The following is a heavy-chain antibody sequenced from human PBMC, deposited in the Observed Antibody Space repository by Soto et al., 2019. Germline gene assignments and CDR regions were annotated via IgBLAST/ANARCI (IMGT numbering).Heavy chain of an antibody. CDR1: GGSFSGYY. V-gene: IGHV4-34*01. CDR2: INHSGST. CDR3: ARGSAARPFYYYGMDV. J-gene: IGHJ6*02. D-gene: IGHD6-6*01. Sequence: SETLSLTCAVYGGSFSGYYWSWIRQPPGKGLEWIGEINHSGSTNYNPSLKSRVTISVDTSKNQFSLKLSSVTAADTAVYYCARGSAARPFYYYGMDVWGQGTTVT.